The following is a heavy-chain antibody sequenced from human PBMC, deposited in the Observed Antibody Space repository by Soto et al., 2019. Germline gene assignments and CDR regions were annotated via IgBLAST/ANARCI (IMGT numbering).Heavy chain of an antibody. Sequence: GGSLRLSCAASGFTFSSYAMHWVRQAPGKGLEYVSAISSNGGSTYYENSVKGRFTISRDNSKNTLYLQMGSLRAEDMAVYYCARGEVGAADDAFDIWGQGTMVTVSS. CDR1: GFTFSSYA. CDR3: ARGEVGAADDAFDI. J-gene: IGHJ3*02. CDR2: ISSNGGST. V-gene: IGHV3-64*01. D-gene: IGHD6-13*01.